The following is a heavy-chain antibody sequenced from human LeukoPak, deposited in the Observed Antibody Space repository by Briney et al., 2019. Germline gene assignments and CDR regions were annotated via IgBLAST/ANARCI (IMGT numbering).Heavy chain of an antibody. CDR2: INPNSGGT. CDR3: ARGSGASGIYGMDV. D-gene: IGHD3-10*01. J-gene: IGHJ6*02. Sequence: ASVKISCKASGYTFTGYYMHWVRQAPGQGLEWMGWINPNSGGTNYAQKFQGWVTMTRDTSISTAYMELSRLRSDDTAVYYCARGSGASGIYGMDVWGQGTTVTVSS. V-gene: IGHV1-2*04. CDR1: GYTFTGYY.